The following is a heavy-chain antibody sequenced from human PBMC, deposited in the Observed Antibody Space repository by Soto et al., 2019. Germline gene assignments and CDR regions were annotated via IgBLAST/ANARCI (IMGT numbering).Heavy chain of an antibody. Sequence: GGSLRLSCAASGSTFSSYWMHWVRQAPGKGLVWVSRINSDGSSTSYADSVKGRFTISRDNAKNTLYLQMNSLRAEDTAVYYCARDGGGYGDYVDIWGQGTMVTVSS. J-gene: IGHJ3*02. V-gene: IGHV3-74*01. CDR1: GSTFSSYW. D-gene: IGHD4-17*01. CDR2: INSDGSST. CDR3: ARDGGGYGDYVDI.